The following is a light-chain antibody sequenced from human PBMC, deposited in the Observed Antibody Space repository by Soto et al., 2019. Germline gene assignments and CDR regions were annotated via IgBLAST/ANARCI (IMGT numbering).Light chain of an antibody. CDR2: WAS. Sequence: DIVMTQSPDSLAVSLGERATIKCKSSQSVLYSSNNKNYLAWYQQKPGQHPKLLISWASTRESGVHDRFSGSGSGTDFTLTISSLQAEDVALYYCQQYYSTPRTFGQGTKVEIK. CDR3: QQYYSTPRT. J-gene: IGKJ1*01. CDR1: QSVLYSSNNKNY. V-gene: IGKV4-1*01.